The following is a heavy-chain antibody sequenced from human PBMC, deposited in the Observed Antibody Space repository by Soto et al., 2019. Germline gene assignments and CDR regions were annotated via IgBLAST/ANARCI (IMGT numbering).Heavy chain of an antibody. Sequence: PGGSLRLSCTPSVFTFRNYGLLWVRQAPGKGLEWVAVISYDGSNKYYADSVKGRFTISRDNSKNTLYLQMNSLRAEDTAVYYCARDPEIVGATYFDYWGQGTLVTVSS. J-gene: IGHJ4*02. D-gene: IGHD1-26*01. CDR2: ISYDGSNK. V-gene: IGHV3-30*03. CDR3: ARDPEIVGATYFDY. CDR1: VFTFRNYG.